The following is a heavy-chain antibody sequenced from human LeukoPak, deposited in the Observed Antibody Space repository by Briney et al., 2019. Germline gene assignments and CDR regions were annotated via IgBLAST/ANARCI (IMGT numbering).Heavy chain of an antibody. CDR2: ISSDGSST. V-gene: IGHV3-74*01. CDR1: GLTFSSDW. J-gene: IGHJ4*02. D-gene: IGHD3-10*01. Sequence: PGGSLRLSCAASGLTFSSDWMHWVRQAPGKGLVWVSRISSDGSSTDYADSVKGRFTISRDNSKNTLNLQMNSLRAEDTAVYYCVKDRTGTYTLDYWGQGTLVTVSS. CDR3: VKDRTGTYTLDY.